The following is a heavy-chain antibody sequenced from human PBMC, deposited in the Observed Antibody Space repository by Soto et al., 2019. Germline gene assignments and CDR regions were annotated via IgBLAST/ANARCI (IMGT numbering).Heavy chain of an antibody. CDR3: ARMASSGTLNCFNP. Sequence: SVKVSCKSSVYTLINCDFSWVRQATGQGLEWMGWMNPGSGKTGYANKFHGRVTMTRDASTRTAHLEVSSLTSEDTAVYYCARMASSGTLNCFNPWGQGTRVTSPQ. CDR1: VYTLINCD. J-gene: IGHJ5*02. CDR2: MNPGSGKT. D-gene: IGHD3-16*02. V-gene: IGHV1-8*02.